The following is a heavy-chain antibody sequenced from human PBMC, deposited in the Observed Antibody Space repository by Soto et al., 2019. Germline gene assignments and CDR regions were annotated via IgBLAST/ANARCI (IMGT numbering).Heavy chain of an antibody. D-gene: IGHD5-18*01. CDR1: GGSISSSSYY. V-gene: IGHV4-39*01. CDR3: ARPRGYSSGPIVY. Sequence: QLQLQESGPGLVKPSETLSLTCTVSGGSISSSSYYWGWIRQLPGKGLEWIGSINYSGSTYYNPSLKSRVTMTLDTSKKQFSLKMSSVTAADTAGYYCARPRGYSSGPIVYWVQGTLVTVSS. J-gene: IGHJ4*02. CDR2: INYSGST.